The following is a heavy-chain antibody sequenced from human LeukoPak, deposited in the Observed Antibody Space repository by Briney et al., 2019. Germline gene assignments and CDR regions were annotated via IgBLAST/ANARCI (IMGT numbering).Heavy chain of an antibody. CDR1: GGSFSSSSYY. J-gene: IGHJ4*02. D-gene: IGHD6-13*01. Sequence: PSETLSLTCTVSGGSFSSSSYYWGWIRQPPGKGLEWIGSIYYSGSTYYNPSLKSRVTISVDTSKNQFSLKLSSVSAADTAVYYCARLDPAEGLNFDYWGQGTLVTVSS. V-gene: IGHV4-39*01. CDR2: IYYSGST. CDR3: ARLDPAEGLNFDY.